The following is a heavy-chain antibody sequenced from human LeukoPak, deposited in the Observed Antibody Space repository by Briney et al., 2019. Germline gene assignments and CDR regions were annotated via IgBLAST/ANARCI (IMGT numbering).Heavy chain of an antibody. D-gene: IGHD3-10*01. Sequence: ASVKVSCKASGYTFTSYGISWVRQAPGQGLEWMGWINPNGGGTHYARKFQGWVTMTRDTSINTVHMELSSLRSDGTAVYYCALSRLGEPGGMDVWGQGTTVTVSS. CDR1: GYTFTSYG. V-gene: IGHV1-2*04. J-gene: IGHJ6*02. CDR2: INPNGGGT. CDR3: ALSRLGEPGGMDV.